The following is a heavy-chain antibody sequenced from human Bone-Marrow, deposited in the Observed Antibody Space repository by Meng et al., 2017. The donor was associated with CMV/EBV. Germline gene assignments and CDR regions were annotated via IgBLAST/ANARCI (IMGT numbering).Heavy chain of an antibody. D-gene: IGHD6-6*01. CDR3: ARDLTAARPPAYYYGMDV. CDR2: INPSGGTT. CDR1: GYTFTSYY. V-gene: IGHV1-46*01. J-gene: IGHJ6*02. Sequence: ASVKVSCKASGYTFTSYYIHWVRQAPGQGLEWMGIINPSGGTTTYAQRFKGRVTMTRDTSPNTVYMELSSLISEDTAVYYCARDLTAARPPAYYYGMDVWGQGTTVTVSS.